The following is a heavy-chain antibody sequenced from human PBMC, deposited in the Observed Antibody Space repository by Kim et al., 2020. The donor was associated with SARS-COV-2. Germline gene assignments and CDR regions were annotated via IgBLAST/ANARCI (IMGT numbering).Heavy chain of an antibody. J-gene: IGHJ6*02. Sequence: SLKSRVTILVDTSKNQFSLKLISVTAADTAVYYCARDRRASHYYYYGMDVWGQGTTVTVSS. V-gene: IGHV4-31*02. CDR3: ARDRRASHYYYYGMDV.